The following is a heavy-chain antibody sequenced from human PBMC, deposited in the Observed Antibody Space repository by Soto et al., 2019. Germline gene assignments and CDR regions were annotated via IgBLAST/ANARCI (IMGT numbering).Heavy chain of an antibody. CDR1: GGSITNNNNY. J-gene: IGHJ5*02. CDR3: ARQGRCSISSCYDVGSPYNYFNP. Sequence: QLQLQESSPGLVKPSETLSLTCTVSGGSITNNNNYWGWIRQPPGKGLEWIGTIYYTGSIYYNPSLKSRITISVDTSRNQFSLKLSSVTAADTAVYYCARQGRCSISSCYDVGSPYNYFNPWGQGTLVTVST. D-gene: IGHD2-2*01. V-gene: IGHV4-39*01. CDR2: IYYTGSI.